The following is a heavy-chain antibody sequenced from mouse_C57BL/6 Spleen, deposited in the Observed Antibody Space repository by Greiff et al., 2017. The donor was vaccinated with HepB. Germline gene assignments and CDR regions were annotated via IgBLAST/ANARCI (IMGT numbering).Heavy chain of an antibody. V-gene: IGHV1-20*01. D-gene: IGHD2-2*01. Sequence: VQLQQSGPELVKPGDSVKISCKASGYSFTGYFMNWVMQSHGKSLEWIGRINPYNGDTFYNQKFKGKATLTVDKSSSTAHMELRSLTSEDSAVYYCARDGYDEDYYAMDYWGQGTSVTVSS. J-gene: IGHJ4*01. CDR2: INPYNGDT. CDR3: ARDGYDEDYYAMDY. CDR1: GYSFTGYF.